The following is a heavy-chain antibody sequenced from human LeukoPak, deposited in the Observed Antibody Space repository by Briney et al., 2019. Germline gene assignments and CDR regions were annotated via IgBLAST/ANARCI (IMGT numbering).Heavy chain of an antibody. J-gene: IGHJ5*02. Sequence: GGSLRLSCAASGFTFDDYAMHWVRQAPGKGLEWVSGISWNSGSIAYADSVKGRFTISRDNAKNSLYLQMNSLRGEDTAFYYCAKGGFLEWLFPFDPWGQGTLVTVSP. D-gene: IGHD3-3*01. CDR3: AKGGFLEWLFPFDP. CDR1: GFTFDDYA. CDR2: ISWNSGSI. V-gene: IGHV3-9*01.